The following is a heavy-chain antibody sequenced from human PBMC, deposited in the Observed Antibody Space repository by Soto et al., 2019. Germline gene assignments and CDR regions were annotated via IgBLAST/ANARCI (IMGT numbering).Heavy chain of an antibody. Sequence: QVQLQRWGAGLLKPSETLSLTCAVYGGSFSGYYWSWIRQPPGKGLEWIGEINHSGSTNYNPSLKSRVTISVDTSKNQFSLKLSSVTAADTAVYYCARRVDYYYGSGRNWFDPWGQGTLVTVSS. CDR3: ARRVDYYYGSGRNWFDP. V-gene: IGHV4-34*01. D-gene: IGHD3-10*01. CDR2: INHSGST. J-gene: IGHJ5*02. CDR1: GGSFSGYY.